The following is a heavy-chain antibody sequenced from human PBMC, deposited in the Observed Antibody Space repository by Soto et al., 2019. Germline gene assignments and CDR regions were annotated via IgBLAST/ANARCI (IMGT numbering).Heavy chain of an antibody. D-gene: IGHD4-4*01. CDR1: GYTFTSYA. CDR2: INAGNGNT. Sequence: GASVKVSCKASGYTFTSYAMHWFRQARGQRLEWMGWINAGNGNTKYSQKFQGRVTITRDTSASTAYMELRSLRSEDTAVYYCSIYITTVTTLYYCGMEDWGQGTTVTVSS. V-gene: IGHV1-3*01. CDR3: SIYITTVTTLYYCGMED. J-gene: IGHJ6*02.